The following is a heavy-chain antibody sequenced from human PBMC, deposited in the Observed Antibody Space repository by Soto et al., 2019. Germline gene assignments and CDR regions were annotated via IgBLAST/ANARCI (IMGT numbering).Heavy chain of an antibody. D-gene: IGHD4-4*01. CDR3: ARGSTVTPTDYYYYYMDV. CDR1: GGSISSYY. CDR2: IYYSGST. V-gene: IGHV4-59*08. Sequence: SETLSLTCTVSGGSISSYYWSWIRQPAGKGLEWIGYIYYSGSTNYNPSLKSRVTISVDTSKNQFSLKLSSVTAADTAVYYCARGSTVTPTDYYYYYMDVWGKGTTVTVSS. J-gene: IGHJ6*03.